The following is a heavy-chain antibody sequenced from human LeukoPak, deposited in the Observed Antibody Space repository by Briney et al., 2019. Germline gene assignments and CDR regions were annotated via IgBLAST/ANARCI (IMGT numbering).Heavy chain of an antibody. CDR1: GYTFTNYG. J-gene: IGHJ4*02. V-gene: IGHV1-18*04. CDR3: ARVPPSAHQMLSSDY. CDR2: ISANNGET. D-gene: IGHD2-2*01. Sequence: ASVKVSCKASGYTFTNYGISWVRQAPGQGREWMAWISANNGETRYAQNLQGRVTMTTDTSTSTAYMELRSLRSDDTAVYYCARVPPSAHQMLSSDYWGQGTQVTVSS.